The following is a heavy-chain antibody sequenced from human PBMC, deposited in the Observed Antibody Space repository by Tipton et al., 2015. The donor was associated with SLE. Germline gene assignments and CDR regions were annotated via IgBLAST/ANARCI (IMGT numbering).Heavy chain of an antibody. CDR2: ISIDGRNR. Sequence: AVSGFTFDDYAMHWVRQAPGKGLQWVSRISIDGRNRYYADAVKGRFNISKDNAKNTLYLQMNSVRAEDAALYYCVGDYYYGMDVWGQGTTVTVSS. J-gene: IGHJ6*02. V-gene: IGHV3-74*01. CDR1: GFTFDDYA. CDR3: VGDYYYGMDV.